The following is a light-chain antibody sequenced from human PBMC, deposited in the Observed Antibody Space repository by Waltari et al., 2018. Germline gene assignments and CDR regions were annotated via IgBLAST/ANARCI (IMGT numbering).Light chain of an antibody. CDR3: RQYNSYPWT. Sequence: DIQGTQSPSTLSASVGDRVTITCRASRTIVVWLAWYQQKPGKAPRLLMYKASYLESGVPSRFSGSGSGTEFILLISSRQHDDFATNYCRQYNSYPWTFGQGTKVEIK. J-gene: IGKJ1*01. V-gene: IGKV1-5*03. CDR1: RTIVVW. CDR2: KAS.